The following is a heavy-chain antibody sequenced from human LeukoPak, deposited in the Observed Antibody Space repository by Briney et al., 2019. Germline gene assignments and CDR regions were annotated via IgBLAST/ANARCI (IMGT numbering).Heavy chain of an antibody. J-gene: IGHJ3*02. CDR2: SNAGNGNT. D-gene: IGHD6-13*01. Sequence: ASVKVSCKASGYTFTSYAMHWVRQAPGQRLEWMGWSNAGNGNTKYSQEFQGRVTITRDTSASTAYMELSSLRSEDMAVYYCARTRGYSSNWYYGFDIWGQGTMVTVSS. CDR3: ARTRGYSSNWYYGFDI. CDR1: GYTFTSYA. V-gene: IGHV1-3*02.